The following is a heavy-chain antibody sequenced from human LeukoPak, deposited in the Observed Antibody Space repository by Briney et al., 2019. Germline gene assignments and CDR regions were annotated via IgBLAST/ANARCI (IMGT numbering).Heavy chain of an antibody. V-gene: IGHV4-59*01. CDR3: ARESRGWSYSDY. Sequence: PSETLSLTCAVYGGSFSGYYWSWIRQPPGKGLEWIGYIFYSGSTNYNPSLKSRVTISVDTSKNQFSLKLSSVTAADTAVYYCARESRGWSYSDYWGQGTLVTVSS. CDR1: GGSFSGYY. CDR2: IFYSGST. J-gene: IGHJ4*02. D-gene: IGHD6-19*01.